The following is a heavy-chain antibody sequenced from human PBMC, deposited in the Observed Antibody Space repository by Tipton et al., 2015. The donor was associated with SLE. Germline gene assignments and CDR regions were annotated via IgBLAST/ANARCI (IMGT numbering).Heavy chain of an antibody. Sequence: SLRLSCAASGFTFSSYAMHWVRQAPGKGLEYVSAISSNGGSTYYADSVKGRFTISRDNSKNTLYLQMGSLRAEDMAVYYCARISYGDQPGYFDLWGRGTLVTVSS. D-gene: IGHD4-17*01. CDR2: ISSNGGST. CDR1: GFTFSSYA. J-gene: IGHJ2*01. CDR3: ARISYGDQPGYFDL. V-gene: IGHV3-64*02.